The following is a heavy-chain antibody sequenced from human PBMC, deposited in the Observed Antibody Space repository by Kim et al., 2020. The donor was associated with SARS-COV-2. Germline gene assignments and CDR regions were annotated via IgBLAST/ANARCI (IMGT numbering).Heavy chain of an antibody. V-gene: IGHV5-51*01. CDR1: GYGFTTYW. CDR2: ISVGDSDT. CDR3: SRQDGGNDY. Sequence: GESLKISCKGSGYGFTTYWIGWVRQMPGKGLEWIGMISVGDSDTRYSPSFQGQVTIPADKSISTAYLQWSSLKASDTAMYYCSRQDGGNDYWGRGTLVTVSS. J-gene: IGHJ4*01. D-gene: IGHD3-16*01.